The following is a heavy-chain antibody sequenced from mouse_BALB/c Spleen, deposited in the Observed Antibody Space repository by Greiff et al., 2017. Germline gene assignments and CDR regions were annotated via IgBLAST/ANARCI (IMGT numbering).Heavy chain of an antibody. CDR2: ISTYYGDA. V-gene: IGHV1S137*01. Sequence: QVQLQQSGAELVRPGVSVKISCKGSGYTFTDYAMHWVKQSHAKSLEWIGVISTYYGDASYNQKFKGKATMTVDKSSSTAYMELARLTSEDSAIYYCARAYYGYGWYFDVWGAGTTVTVSS. D-gene: IGHD1-2*01. CDR1: GYTFTDYA. J-gene: IGHJ1*01. CDR3: ARAYYGYGWYFDV.